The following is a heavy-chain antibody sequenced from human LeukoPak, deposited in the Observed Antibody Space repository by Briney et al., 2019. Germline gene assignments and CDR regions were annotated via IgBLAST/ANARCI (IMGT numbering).Heavy chain of an antibody. Sequence: PGGPLRLSCAVSGFTFSSYTMHWVRQAPGKGLEWVALISYDANKQFQSDSVKGRFTISRDNSKNTLYLQMNSLRVEDTAVYYCARISLAFGMDVWGQGTTVIVSS. CDR1: GFTFSSYT. CDR2: ISYDANKQ. J-gene: IGHJ6*02. V-gene: IGHV3-30-3*01. D-gene: IGHD3-16*01. CDR3: ARISLAFGMDV.